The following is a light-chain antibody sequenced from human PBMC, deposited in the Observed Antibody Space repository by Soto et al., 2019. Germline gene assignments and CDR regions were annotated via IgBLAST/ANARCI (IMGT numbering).Light chain of an antibody. V-gene: IGKV3-11*01. CDR1: QSISSS. Sequence: EIVLTQSPATLSLSPGERATLSCRASQSISSSLAWYQQKPGQAPRLLIYDASNRATGIAARFSGSGSGTDFTITISSIEPADVSVYYCQQRSNWPSITFGQGTRLEIK. J-gene: IGKJ5*01. CDR2: DAS. CDR3: QQRSNWPSIT.